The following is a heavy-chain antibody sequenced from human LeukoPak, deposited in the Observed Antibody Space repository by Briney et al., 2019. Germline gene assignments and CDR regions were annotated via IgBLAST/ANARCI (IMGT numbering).Heavy chain of an antibody. CDR1: GFTVSSNY. V-gene: IGHV3-53*04. CDR3: ARHYCSGGSCYRYFDY. CDR2: IYSGGST. D-gene: IGHD2-15*01. J-gene: IGHJ4*02. Sequence: GGSLRLSCAASGFTVSSNYMSWVRQAPGKRLEWVSVIYSGGSTYYADSVKGRFTISRHNSKNTLYLQMNSLRAEDTAVYYCARHYCSGGSCYRYFDYWGQGTLVTVSS.